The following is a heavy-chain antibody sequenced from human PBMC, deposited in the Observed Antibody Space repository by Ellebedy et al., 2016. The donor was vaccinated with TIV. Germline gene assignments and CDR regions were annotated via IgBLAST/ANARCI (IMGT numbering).Heavy chain of an antibody. CDR2: FGLSGDTT. CDR3: AKDRNPGDGYWVFDF. Sequence: GESLKISCAASGFTFSSYAMSWVRQAPGKGLEWVSGFGLSGDTTYYVDSVKGRFTISRDNSKSTLDLQMSSLRAEDTAVYYCAKDRNPGDGYWVFDFWGQGTLVTVSS. V-gene: IGHV3-23*01. CDR1: GFTFSSYA. D-gene: IGHD5-18*01. J-gene: IGHJ4*02.